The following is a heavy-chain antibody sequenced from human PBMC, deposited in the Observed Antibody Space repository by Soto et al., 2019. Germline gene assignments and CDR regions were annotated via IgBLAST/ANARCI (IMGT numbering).Heavy chain of an antibody. D-gene: IGHD6-19*01. J-gene: IGHJ6*02. CDR2: INPNSGGT. Sequence: ASVKVSCKASGYTFTGYYMHWVRQAPGQGLEWMGWINPNSGGTNNAQKFQGRVTTTRDTSIRTAYMELSRLRSDDTAVYYCARDPHQYSSGWYRVRYYYYGMDVWGQGTTVT. CDR1: GYTFTGYY. CDR3: ARDPHQYSSGWYRVRYYYYGMDV. V-gene: IGHV1-2*02.